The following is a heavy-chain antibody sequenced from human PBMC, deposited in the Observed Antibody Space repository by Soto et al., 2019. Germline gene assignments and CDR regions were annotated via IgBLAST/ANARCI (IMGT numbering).Heavy chain of an antibody. CDR1: GFTFSNAW. CDR2: IKSKTDGGTT. CDR3: TTSGGGYYDSSGYYPVDY. Sequence: EVQLVESGGGLVKPGGSLRLSYAASGFTFSNAWMNWVRQAPGKGLEWVGRIKSKTDGGTTDYAAPVKGRFTISRDDSKNTLYLQMNSLKTEDTAVYYCTTSGGGYYDSSGYYPVDYWGQGTLVTVSS. J-gene: IGHJ4*02. V-gene: IGHV3-15*07. D-gene: IGHD3-22*01.